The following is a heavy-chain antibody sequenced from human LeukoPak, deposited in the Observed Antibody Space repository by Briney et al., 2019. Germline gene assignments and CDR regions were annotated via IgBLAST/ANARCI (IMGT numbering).Heavy chain of an antibody. CDR2: IKQDGSEK. J-gene: IGHJ5*02. CDR3: ARDPWNDVSVWFDP. Sequence: GGSLRLSCAASGFTFSSYWMSWVRQAPGKGLEWVANIKQDGSEKYYVDSVKGRFTISRDNAKNSLYLQMNSLRAEDTAVYYCARDPWNDVSVWFDPWGQGTLVTVSS. CDR1: GFTFSSYW. V-gene: IGHV3-7*01. D-gene: IGHD1-1*01.